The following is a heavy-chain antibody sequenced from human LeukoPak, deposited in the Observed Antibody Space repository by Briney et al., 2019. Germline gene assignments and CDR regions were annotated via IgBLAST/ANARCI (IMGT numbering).Heavy chain of an antibody. D-gene: IGHD1-7*01. J-gene: IGHJ3*02. Sequence: GGSLRLSCAASRFTFRSYAMSWVRQAPGKGLEWVSGISGSGGTTYYVDSVKGRFTISRDNSKSTLFLQMDSLRADDTAVYYCAKATGTGAFDIWGQGTMVTVSS. CDR1: RFTFRSYA. CDR3: AKATGTGAFDI. V-gene: IGHV3-23*01. CDR2: ISGSGGTT.